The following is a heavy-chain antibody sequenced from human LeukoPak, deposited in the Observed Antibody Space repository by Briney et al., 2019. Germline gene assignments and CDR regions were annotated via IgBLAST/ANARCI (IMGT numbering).Heavy chain of an antibody. J-gene: IGHJ4*02. CDR3: AQNRGGIVVVPAATPYFDY. CDR1: GFTFSSYA. D-gene: IGHD2-2*01. Sequence: PGGSLRLSXAASGFTFSSYAMSWVRQTPGKGLEWCSAISGSGGSTDYADSVNGRFTISRDNSKNTLYLQMNSLRAEDTAVYYCAQNRGGIVVVPAATPYFDYWGQGTLVTVSS. CDR2: ISGSGGST. V-gene: IGHV3-23*01.